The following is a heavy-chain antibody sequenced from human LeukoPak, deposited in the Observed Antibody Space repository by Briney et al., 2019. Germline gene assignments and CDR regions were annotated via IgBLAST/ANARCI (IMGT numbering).Heavy chain of an antibody. Sequence: ASVKVPCTVSGYTLTELSMHWVRQAPGKGLEWMGGFYPEDGETIYAQTFQGRVTMTEDTSTDTAYMELSSLGSEDTAVYYCATAAGYYWGQGTLVTVSS. CDR1: GYTLTELS. J-gene: IGHJ4*02. CDR3: ATAAGYY. D-gene: IGHD3-10*01. CDR2: FYPEDGET. V-gene: IGHV1-24*01.